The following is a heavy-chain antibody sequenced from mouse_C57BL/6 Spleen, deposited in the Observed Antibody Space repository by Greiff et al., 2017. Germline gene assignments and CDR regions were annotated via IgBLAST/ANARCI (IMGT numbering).Heavy chain of an antibody. CDR1: GYTFTSYW. CDR2: IYPGSGST. J-gene: IGHJ4*01. CDR3: ARRGIYYDYDGGNAMDY. Sequence: QVQLQQPGAELVKPGASVKMSCKASGYTFTSYWITWVKQRPGQGLEWIGDIYPGSGSTNYNEKFKSKATLTVDTSSSTAYMQLSSLTSEDSAVYYCARRGIYYDYDGGNAMDYWGQGTSVTVSS. V-gene: IGHV1-55*01. D-gene: IGHD2-4*01.